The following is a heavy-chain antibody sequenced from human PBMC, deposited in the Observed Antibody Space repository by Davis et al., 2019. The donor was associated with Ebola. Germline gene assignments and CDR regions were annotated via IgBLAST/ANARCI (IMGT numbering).Heavy chain of an antibody. CDR1: GGPISRYY. D-gene: IGHD2-15*01. V-gene: IGHV4-59*03. CDR2: IYYCGST. Sequence: PSETLSLACTVSGGPISRYYWSWIRQLPGKGWEWIGYIYYCGSTNYNPPLKSRVTITVDTSKNQFSLKLSSVTAADTAVYYCAGCRGGVAGSPFDYWGQGTLVTVSS. CDR3: AGCRGGVAGSPFDY. J-gene: IGHJ4*02.